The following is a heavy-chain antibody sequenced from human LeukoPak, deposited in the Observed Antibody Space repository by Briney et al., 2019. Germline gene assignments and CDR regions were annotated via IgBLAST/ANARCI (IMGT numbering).Heavy chain of an antibody. CDR2: ISQSGST. V-gene: IGHV4-34*01. CDR3: ARLTPVLRYFDWLAGWFDL. Sequence: SETLSLTCAVYGGSFSGYYWSWIRQPPGRGLEWIGEISQSGSTNYNPSLKSRITMSVDTSKNQFSLQLRSMTAADTAVYYCARLTPVLRYFDWLAGWFDLWGQGTLVTVSS. J-gene: IGHJ5*02. CDR1: GGSFSGYY. D-gene: IGHD3-9*01.